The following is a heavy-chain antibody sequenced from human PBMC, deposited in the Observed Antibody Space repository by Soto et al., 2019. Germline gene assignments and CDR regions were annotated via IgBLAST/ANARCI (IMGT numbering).Heavy chain of an antibody. J-gene: IGHJ6*02. CDR2: INHSGST. CDR3: ARARYDSSGYYYAAQKYYYYGMDV. CDR1: GWSFSGYY. Sequence: AETLYLTCDVYGWSFSGYYWSWIRQPPGKGLEWIGEINHSGSTNYNPSLKSRVTISVDTSKNQFSLKLSSVTAADTAVYYCARARYDSSGYYYAAQKYYYYGMDVWGQGTTVTVSS. V-gene: IGHV4-34*01. D-gene: IGHD3-22*01.